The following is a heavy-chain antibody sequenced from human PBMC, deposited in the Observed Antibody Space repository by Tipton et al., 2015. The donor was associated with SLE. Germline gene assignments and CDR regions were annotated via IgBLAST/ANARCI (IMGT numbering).Heavy chain of an antibody. V-gene: IGHV4-39*07. D-gene: IGHD1-1*01. J-gene: IGHJ4*02. CDR3: AREGVPRTRGFDY. CDR2: INHSGST. CDR1: GGSISSGGYY. Sequence: TLSLTCTVSGGSISSGGYYWSWIRQPPGKGLEWIGEINHSGSTNYNPSLKSRVTISVDTSKNQFSLKLSSVTAADTAVYYCAREGVPRTRGFDYWGQGTLVTVSS.